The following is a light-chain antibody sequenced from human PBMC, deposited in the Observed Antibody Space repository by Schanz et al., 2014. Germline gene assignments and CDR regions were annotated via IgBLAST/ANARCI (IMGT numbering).Light chain of an antibody. Sequence: QSALTQPASVSGSPGQSITISCTGTSSDVGGYNSVSWYQQHPGKAPKLMIYEVSNRPSGVPDRFSGSKSGNTASLTISGLQAEDEADYYCSSYSRSSTVVFGGGTKLTVL. CDR1: SSDVGGYNS. J-gene: IGLJ2*01. CDR2: EVS. V-gene: IGLV2-14*01. CDR3: SSYSRSSTVV.